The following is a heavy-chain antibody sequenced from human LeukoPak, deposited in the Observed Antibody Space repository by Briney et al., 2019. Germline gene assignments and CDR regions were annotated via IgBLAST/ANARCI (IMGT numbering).Heavy chain of an antibody. V-gene: IGHV1-46*01. CDR3: ARTSNPRYIITRGWVDP. J-gene: IGHJ5*02. CDR2: INPSGGST. D-gene: IGHD3-16*02. CDR1: GYTFTSYY. Sequence: ASVKVSCKASGYTFTSYYMHWVRQAPGQGLEWMGIINPSGGSTSYAQKFQGRVTMTRDMSTSTVYMELSSLRSEDTAVYYCARTSNPRYIITRGWVDPWGPGNLVNGSS.